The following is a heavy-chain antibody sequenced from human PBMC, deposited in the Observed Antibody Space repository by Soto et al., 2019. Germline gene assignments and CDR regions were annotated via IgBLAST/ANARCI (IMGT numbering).Heavy chain of an antibody. Sequence: SETLSLTCTVSGGSISSTSYYWGWIRQPPGKGLEWIGNIDYSGSTYYNPSLKSRVTISVDTSKTQFSLKLRSVTAADSALYYCARGIGYYFDYWGQGNLVTVSS. V-gene: IGHV4-39*01. D-gene: IGHD5-12*01. CDR2: IDYSGST. CDR1: GGSISSTSYY. J-gene: IGHJ4*02. CDR3: ARGIGYYFDY.